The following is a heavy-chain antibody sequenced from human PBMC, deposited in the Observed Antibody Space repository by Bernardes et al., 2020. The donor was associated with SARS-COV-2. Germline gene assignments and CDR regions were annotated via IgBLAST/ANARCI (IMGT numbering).Heavy chain of an antibody. D-gene: IGHD3-22*01. Sequence: GGSLRLSCAASGFTFNTYGMNWVRRAPGKGLEWVAVISGYGGMTSYADSVKGRFTIFRDNSKKTLYLQMNSLRAEDTAIYFCAKDHYYDSSGESPDAFDIWGQGTMVTVSS. CDR2: ISGYGGMT. CDR3: AKDHYYDSSGESPDAFDI. J-gene: IGHJ3*02. V-gene: IGHV3-23*01. CDR1: GFTFNTYG.